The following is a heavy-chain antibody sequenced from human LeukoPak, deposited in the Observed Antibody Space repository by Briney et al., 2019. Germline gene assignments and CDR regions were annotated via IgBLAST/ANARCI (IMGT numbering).Heavy chain of an antibody. CDR1: GFTFSSYG. CDR2: IESDGSRT. Sequence: GGSLRLSCAASGFTFSSYGIHWVRQAPGKGLEWVSRIESDGSRTRYADSVKGRFTISRDNAKNTLYLQMNSLSAEDTAVYYCARDTYYYNSSAFYHYYYGMDAWGQGTTVTVSS. V-gene: IGHV3-74*01. D-gene: IGHD3-22*01. CDR3: ARDTYYYNSSAFYHYYYGMDA. J-gene: IGHJ6*02.